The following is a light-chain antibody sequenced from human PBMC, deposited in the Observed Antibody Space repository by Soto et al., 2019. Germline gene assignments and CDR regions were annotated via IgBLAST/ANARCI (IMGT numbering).Light chain of an antibody. J-gene: IGLJ2*01. V-gene: IGLV2-14*01. CDR1: NSDVGGYDY. CDR2: EVS. Sequence: QSVLTQPASVSGSPGQSITLSCTGTNSDVGGYDYVSWYQQHPGKAPKLMIYEVSNRPSGVSNRFSGSKSANTASLTVSGLQAEDEGDYYCSSYASSSTVVFGGGTQLTVL. CDR3: SSYASSSTVV.